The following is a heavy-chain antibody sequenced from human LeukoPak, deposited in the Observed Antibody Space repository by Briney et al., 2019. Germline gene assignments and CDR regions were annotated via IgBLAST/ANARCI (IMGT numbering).Heavy chain of an antibody. CDR3: ARDLRAAAGTSTGFDP. CDR1: GFTFSSYG. V-gene: IGHV3-30*03. J-gene: IGHJ5*02. CDR2: ISYDGSNK. Sequence: PGGSLRLSCAASGFTFSSYGMHWVRQAPGKGLEWVAVISYDGSNKYYADSVKGRFTISRDNSKNTLYLQMNSLRAEDTAVYYCARDLRAAAGTSTGFDPWGQGTLVTVSS. D-gene: IGHD6-13*01.